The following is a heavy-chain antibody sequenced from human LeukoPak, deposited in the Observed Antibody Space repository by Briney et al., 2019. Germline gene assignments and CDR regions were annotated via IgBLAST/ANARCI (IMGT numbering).Heavy chain of an antibody. CDR2: INHSGST. Sequence: SETLSLTCAVYGGSFSGYYWSWIRQPPGKGLEWIGEINHSGSTNYNPSLKSRVTISVDTSKNQFSLKLSSVTAADTAVYYCARGLGYCSSTPRCGMDVGGKGTTVTVSS. CDR3: ARGLGYCSSTPRCGMDV. V-gene: IGHV4-34*01. CDR1: GGSFSGYY. D-gene: IGHD2-2*01. J-gene: IGHJ6*04.